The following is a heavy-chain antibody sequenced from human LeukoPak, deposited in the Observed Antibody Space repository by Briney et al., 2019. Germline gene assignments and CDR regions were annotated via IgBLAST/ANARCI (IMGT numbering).Heavy chain of an antibody. J-gene: IGHJ4*02. D-gene: IGHD4-17*01. V-gene: IGHV4-34*01. CDR3: ARGWGTYGDAFYFDY. Sequence: SETLSLTCAVYGGSFSGYYWSWIRQPPGKGLEWIGEINHSGSTNYNPSLKSRVTISVDTSKNQFSLKLSSVTAADTAVYYCARGWGTYGDAFYFDYWGQGTLVTVSS. CDR1: GGSFSGYY. CDR2: INHSGST.